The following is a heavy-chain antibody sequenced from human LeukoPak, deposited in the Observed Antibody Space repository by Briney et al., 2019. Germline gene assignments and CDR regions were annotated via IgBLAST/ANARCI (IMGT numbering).Heavy chain of an antibody. CDR3: ARGMIAAAAHFDY. Sequence: PSETLSLTCAVYGGSFSGYYWSWIRQPPGKGLEWIGEINHSGSTNYNPSLKSRVTISVDTSKNQFSLKLSSVTAADTAVYYCARGMIAAAAHFDYWGQGTLVTVPS. J-gene: IGHJ4*02. D-gene: IGHD6-13*01. CDR2: INHSGST. CDR1: GGSFSGYY. V-gene: IGHV4-34*01.